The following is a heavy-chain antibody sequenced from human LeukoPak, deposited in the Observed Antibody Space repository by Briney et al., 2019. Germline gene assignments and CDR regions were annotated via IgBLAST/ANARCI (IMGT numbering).Heavy chain of an antibody. CDR2: IYYGGSA. J-gene: IGHJ4*02. D-gene: IGHD6-19*01. CDR3: ATWSGRSGWYQTPDN. Sequence: SETLSLTCAVSGGSMSSSHWWSWVRQPPGKGLEWIGEIYYGGSANYNPSLKSRVTISVDKSKNQFSLKLSSVTAADTAVYYCATWSGRSGWYQTPDNWGQGTLVTVSS. V-gene: IGHV4-4*02. CDR1: GGSMSSSHW.